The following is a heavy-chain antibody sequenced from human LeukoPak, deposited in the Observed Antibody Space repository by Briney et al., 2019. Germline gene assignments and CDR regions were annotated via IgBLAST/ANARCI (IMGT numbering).Heavy chain of an antibody. J-gene: IGHJ4*02. Sequence: SETLSLTCTVSGDSISSYYWSWIRQPPGKGLEWIGYIYYSGSTNYNPSLKSRVTISVDTSKNQFSLKLSSVTAADTAVYYCARGDGYNNPFDYWGQGTLATVSS. D-gene: IGHD5-24*01. CDR1: GDSISSYY. CDR3: ARGDGYNNPFDY. V-gene: IGHV4-59*01. CDR2: IYYSGST.